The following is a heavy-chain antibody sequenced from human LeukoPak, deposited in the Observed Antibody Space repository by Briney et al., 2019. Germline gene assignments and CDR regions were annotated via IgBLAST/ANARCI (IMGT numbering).Heavy chain of an antibody. CDR1: GYTFTSYG. J-gene: IGHJ6*02. CDR2: ISAYNGNT. CDR3: ARDSYYDILTGHYPWAYYYYGMDV. V-gene: IGHV1-18*01. Sequence: ASVKVSCKASGYTFTSYGISWVRQAPGQGLEWMGWISAYNGNTNYAQKLQGRVTMTTDTSTSTAYMELRSLRSDDTAVYYCARDSYYDILTGHYPWAYYYYGMDVWGQGTMVTVSS. D-gene: IGHD3-9*01.